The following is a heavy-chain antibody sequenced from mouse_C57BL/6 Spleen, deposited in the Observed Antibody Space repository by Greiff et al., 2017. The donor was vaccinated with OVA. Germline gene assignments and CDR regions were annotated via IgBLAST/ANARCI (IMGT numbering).Heavy chain of an antibody. J-gene: IGHJ2*01. V-gene: IGHV1-82*01. D-gene: IGHD1-1*01. CDR2: IYPGDGDT. CDR3: ARCSNHYFDY. Sequence: VKLMESGPELVKPGASVKISCKASGYAFSSSWMNWVKQRPGKGLEWIGRIYPGDGDTNYNGKFKGKATLTADKSSSTAYMQLSSLTSEDSAVYFCARCSNHYFDYWGQGTTLTVSS. CDR1: GYAFSSSW.